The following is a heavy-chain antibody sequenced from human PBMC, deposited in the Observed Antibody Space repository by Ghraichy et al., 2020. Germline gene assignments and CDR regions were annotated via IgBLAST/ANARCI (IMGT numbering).Heavy chain of an antibody. V-gene: IGHV4-59*01. Sequence: SETLSLTCNVSGGSISNYYWSWIRQPPGKGLEWIGYIYYSGSTSYNPSLKSRVTISVDTSKNQFSLKLSSVTAADTAVYYCARVIGTPGLGIFDYWGQGTLVTLSS. D-gene: IGHD7-27*01. CDR1: GGSISNYY. CDR2: IYYSGST. CDR3: ARVIGTPGLGIFDY. J-gene: IGHJ4*02.